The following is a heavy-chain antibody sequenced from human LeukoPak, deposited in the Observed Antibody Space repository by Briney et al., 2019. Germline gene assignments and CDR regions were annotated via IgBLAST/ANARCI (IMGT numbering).Heavy chain of an antibody. CDR2: IVVGSGNT. Sequence: ASVKVSCKASGFTFTSSAVQWVRQARGQRLGWIGWIVVGSGNTNYAQKFQERVTITRDMSTSTAYMELSSLGSEDTAVYYCAAGKRYSGSYSNYWGQGTLVTVSS. CDR3: AAGKRYSGSYSNY. V-gene: IGHV1-58*01. D-gene: IGHD1-26*01. CDR1: GFTFTSSA. J-gene: IGHJ4*02.